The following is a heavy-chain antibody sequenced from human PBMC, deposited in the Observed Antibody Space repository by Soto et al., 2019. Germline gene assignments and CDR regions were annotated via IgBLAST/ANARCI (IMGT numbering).Heavy chain of an antibody. CDR3: ARWGDWLQQVL. V-gene: IGHV4-4*02. J-gene: IGHJ4*02. CDR1: GASIGGIKW. Sequence: QVNLQESAPGLVKLSGPLSLTGGVPGASIGGIKWGGWVGQPPGKGLEWIGEIYHSGSTNYNPSLKSRVTISVDKSKNQFSLKLNSVTAADTAVYYCARWGDWLQQVLWGQGTLVTVSS. D-gene: IGHD3-9*01. CDR2: IYHSGST.